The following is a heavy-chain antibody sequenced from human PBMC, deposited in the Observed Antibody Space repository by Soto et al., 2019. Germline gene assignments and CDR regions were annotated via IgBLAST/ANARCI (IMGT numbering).Heavy chain of an antibody. D-gene: IGHD3-10*01. J-gene: IGHJ6*02. Sequence: SETLSLTCTVSGGSISSGGYDWSWIRQHPGKGLEGFGYFYYSGSTYYNPSLKSRVTISVDTPKNQFSLKLSSVTAADAAVYYGVGVRGVIIRGLRGMDVWGQGTKVTSP. CDR3: VGVRGVIIRGLRGMDV. CDR2: FYYSGST. CDR1: GGSISSGGYD. V-gene: IGHV4-31*03.